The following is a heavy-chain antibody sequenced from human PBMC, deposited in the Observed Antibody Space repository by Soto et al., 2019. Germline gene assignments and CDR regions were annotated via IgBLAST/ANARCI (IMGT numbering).Heavy chain of an antibody. CDR3: ARDHDYIWGSYRYGNWFDP. V-gene: IGHV1-18*01. CDR1: GYTFTSYG. D-gene: IGHD3-16*02. CDR2: ISAYNGNT. Sequence: VQLVQSGAEVKKPGASVKVSCKASGYTFTSYGISWVRQAPGQGLEWMGWISAYNGNTNYAQKLQGRVTMTTDTSTSTAYMELRSLRSDDTAVYYCARDHDYIWGSYRYGNWFDPWGQGTLVTVSS. J-gene: IGHJ5*02.